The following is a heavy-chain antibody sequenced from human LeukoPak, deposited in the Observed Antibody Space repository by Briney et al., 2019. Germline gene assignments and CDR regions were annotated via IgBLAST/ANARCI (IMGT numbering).Heavy chain of an antibody. V-gene: IGHV3-53*01. Sequence: PGGSLRLSCAASGFTVSRKYMTWVRQAPGKGLEWVSLIYSGDSTYYADSVKGRFTISRDNSKNTLYLQMNSLRPEDTAVYYCARGLETYDSSGYYWNWFDPWGQGTLVTVSS. CDR2: IYSGDST. D-gene: IGHD3-22*01. CDR1: GFTVSRKY. CDR3: ARGLETYDSSGYYWNWFDP. J-gene: IGHJ5*02.